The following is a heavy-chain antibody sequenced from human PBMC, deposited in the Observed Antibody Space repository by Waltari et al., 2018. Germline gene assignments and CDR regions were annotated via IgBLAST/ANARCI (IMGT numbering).Heavy chain of an antibody. J-gene: IGHJ4*02. CDR3: AKDLTALTTVTTLSRVGGDY. V-gene: IGHV3-23*01. D-gene: IGHD4-17*01. CDR1: GFTFSSYA. CDR2: ISGSGGST. Sequence: EVQLLESGGGLVQPGGSLRLSCAASGFTFSSYAMSWVRQAPGKGLEWVSAISGSGGSTYYADSVKGRFTISRDNSKNTLYLQMNSLRAEDTAVYYCAKDLTALTTVTTLSRVGGDYWGQGTLVTVSS.